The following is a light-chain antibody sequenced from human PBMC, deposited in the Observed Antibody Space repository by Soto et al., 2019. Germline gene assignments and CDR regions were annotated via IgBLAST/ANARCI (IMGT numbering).Light chain of an antibody. CDR1: SSDVGGYNY. Sequence: QSALTQPASVSGSPGQSITISCTGTSSDVGGYNYVSWYQQHPGKAPKLMIYEVSNRPSGVSNRFSGSKSGNTASLTIFGLQAEDEADYYCSSYTSSSTLVCGGGTKVTVL. CDR3: SSYTSSSTLV. CDR2: EVS. J-gene: IGLJ3*02. V-gene: IGLV2-14*01.